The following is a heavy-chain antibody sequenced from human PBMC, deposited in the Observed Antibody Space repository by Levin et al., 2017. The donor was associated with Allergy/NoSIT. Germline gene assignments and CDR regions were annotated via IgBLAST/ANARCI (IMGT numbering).Heavy chain of an antibody. CDR2: ISHDGSNK. Sequence: GESLKISCAASGFTFSSFPMHWVRQAPGKGLEWVAVISHDGSNKYYPDSVKGRFTISRDNSKNTLYLQMNSLRAEDTAVYYCARGNGRGSSWYSFDYWGQGTLVTVSS. D-gene: IGHD6-13*01. V-gene: IGHV3-30*04. CDR3: ARGNGRGSSWYSFDY. J-gene: IGHJ4*02. CDR1: GFTFSSFP.